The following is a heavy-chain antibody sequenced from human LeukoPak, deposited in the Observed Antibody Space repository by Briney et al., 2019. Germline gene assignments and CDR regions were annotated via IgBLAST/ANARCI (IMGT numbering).Heavy chain of an antibody. J-gene: IGHJ4*02. Sequence: GGSLRLSCAASGFTFDDYAMHWVRQAPGKGLEWVSYISSGGTTIYYADSVKGRFTISRDNAKNSLYLQMNSLRVEDTAVYYCARGYTYFDYWGQGTLVTVSS. CDR3: ARGYTYFDY. CDR1: GFTFDDYA. V-gene: IGHV3-48*03. D-gene: IGHD5-12*01. CDR2: ISSGGTTI.